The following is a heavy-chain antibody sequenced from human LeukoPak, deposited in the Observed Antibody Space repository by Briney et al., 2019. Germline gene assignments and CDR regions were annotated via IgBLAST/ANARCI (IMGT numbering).Heavy chain of an antibody. V-gene: IGHV3-23*01. CDR2: IFGSGGSP. Sequence: AGGSLRLSCEASGFTFGSHAMYWVRRAPGKGLEWVAGIFGSGGSPHYADSVKGRFTISRDNSWNTVYLQINSLRADDTAVYYCGKTTVGYSSGQKPAWPVDYWGQGTLVTVSS. CDR3: GKTTVGYSSGQKPAWPVDY. D-gene: IGHD5-18*01. J-gene: IGHJ4*02. CDR1: GFTFGSHA.